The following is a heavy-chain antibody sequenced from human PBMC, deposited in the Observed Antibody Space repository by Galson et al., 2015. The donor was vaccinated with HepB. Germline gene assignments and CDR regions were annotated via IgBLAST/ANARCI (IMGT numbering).Heavy chain of an antibody. Sequence: SLRLSCAASGFTFSSYAIHWVRQAPGKALEWVAVIVYDGTDKYYADSVKGRFTIFRDNSKNTLYLQMNSLRAEDTAVYYCSKPGFVAPAGSRYYQYMDVWGKGTTVIVSS. CDR3: SKPGFVAPAGSRYYQYMDV. V-gene: IGHV3-30*18. D-gene: IGHD6-13*01. CDR2: IVYDGTDK. J-gene: IGHJ6*03. CDR1: GFTFSSYA.